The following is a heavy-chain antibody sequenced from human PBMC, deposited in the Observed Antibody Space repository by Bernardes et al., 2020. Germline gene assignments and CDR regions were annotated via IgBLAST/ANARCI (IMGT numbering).Heavy chain of an antibody. CDR1: GGSISSSSYY. CDR2: IYYSGST. CDR3: ARQSISGMDV. V-gene: IGHV4-39*01. J-gene: IGHJ4*02. D-gene: IGHD5-18*01. Sequence: SETLSLTCTVSGGSISSSSYYWGWIRQPPGKGLEWIGSIYYSGSTYYNPSLKSRVTISVDTSKNQFSLKLSSVTAADTAVYYCARQSISGMDVWGQGTLVTVSS.